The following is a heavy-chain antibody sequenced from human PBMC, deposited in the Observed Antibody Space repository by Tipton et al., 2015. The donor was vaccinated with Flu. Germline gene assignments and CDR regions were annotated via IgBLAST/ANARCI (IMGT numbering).Heavy chain of an antibody. J-gene: IGHJ5*01. D-gene: IGHD3-16*01. V-gene: IGHV4-39*07. Sequence: TLSLTCSVSDGPITSSSYYWGWIRQPPGRPLEWVGSIYYTGYRYDNPSLKSRLAMSIDTSQSQFSLRLSSMTAADTAVYYCAKVKFGWVESWAQGALVTVSS. CDR1: DGPITSSSYY. CDR2: IYYTGYR. CDR3: AKVKFGWVES.